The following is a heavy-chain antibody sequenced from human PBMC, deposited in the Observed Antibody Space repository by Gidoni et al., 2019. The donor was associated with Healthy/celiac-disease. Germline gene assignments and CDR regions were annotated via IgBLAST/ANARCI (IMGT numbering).Heavy chain of an antibody. J-gene: IGHJ5*02. V-gene: IGHV1-18*01. D-gene: IGHD3-22*01. Sequence: QVQLVQSGAEVKKPGASVKVSCKASRYTFTSYGISWVRQAPGQGLEWMGWISAYNGNTNYAQKLQGRVTMTTDTTTSTAYMELRSLRSDDTAVYYCARSPYYDSSDDGYWFDPWGQGTLVTVSS. CDR1: RYTFTSYG. CDR2: ISAYNGNT. CDR3: ARSPYYDSSDDGYWFDP.